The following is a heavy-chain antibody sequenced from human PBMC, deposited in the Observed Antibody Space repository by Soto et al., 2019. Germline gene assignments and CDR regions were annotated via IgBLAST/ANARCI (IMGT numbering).Heavy chain of an antibody. V-gene: IGHV4-30-2*01. D-gene: IGHD2-2*01. J-gene: IGHJ6*02. CDR1: GGSISSGGYS. CDR2: IYHSGST. CDR3: ARDRVVVPAASYGMDV. Sequence: PSETLSLTCAVSGGSISSGGYSWRWIRQPPGKGLEWIGYIYHSGSTYYNPSLKSRVTISVDRSKNQFSLKLSSVTAADTAVYYCARDRVVVPAASYGMDVWGQGTTVTVSS.